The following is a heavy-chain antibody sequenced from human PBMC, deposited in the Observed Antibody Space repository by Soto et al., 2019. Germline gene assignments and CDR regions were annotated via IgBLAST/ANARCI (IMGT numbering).Heavy chain of an antibody. Sequence: QVQLQESGPGLVKPSETLSLTCTVSGGSISSYYWSWIRQPPGKGLEWIGYIYYRGSTNYNPSLKIRVPIAVDTSKNQCSLKLSSVTAADTAVYYCARVWGGAFDIWGQGTMVTVSS. CDR1: GGSISSYY. V-gene: IGHV4-59*01. D-gene: IGHD3-10*01. CDR3: ARVWGGAFDI. J-gene: IGHJ3*02. CDR2: IYYRGST.